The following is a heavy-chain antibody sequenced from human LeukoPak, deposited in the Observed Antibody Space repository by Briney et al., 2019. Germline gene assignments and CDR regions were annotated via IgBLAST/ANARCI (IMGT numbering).Heavy chain of an antibody. D-gene: IGHD6-13*01. CDR3: ARALTYSSSWYVYYYYMDV. J-gene: IGHJ6*03. Sequence: SETLSLTCTVSGGSISSYYWSWIRQPAGKGLEWIGRIYTSGSTNYNPSLKSRVTMSVDTSKNQFSLKLSSVTAADTAVYYCARALTYSSSWYVYYYYMDVWGKGTTVTISS. CDR2: IYTSGST. CDR1: GGSISSYY. V-gene: IGHV4-4*07.